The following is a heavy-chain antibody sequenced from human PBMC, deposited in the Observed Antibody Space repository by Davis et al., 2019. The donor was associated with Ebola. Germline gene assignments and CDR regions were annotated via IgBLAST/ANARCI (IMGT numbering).Heavy chain of an antibody. V-gene: IGHV4-31*02. CDR2: IYYSGST. Sequence: SCTVSGGSISSGGYYWSWIRQHPGKGLEWIGYIYYSGSTYYNPSLKSRVTISVDTSKNQFSLKLSSVAAADTAVYYCARVVKGTVVAPFDYWGQGTLVTVSS. D-gene: IGHD4-23*01. CDR1: GGSISSGGYY. J-gene: IGHJ4*02. CDR3: ARVVKGTVVAPFDY.